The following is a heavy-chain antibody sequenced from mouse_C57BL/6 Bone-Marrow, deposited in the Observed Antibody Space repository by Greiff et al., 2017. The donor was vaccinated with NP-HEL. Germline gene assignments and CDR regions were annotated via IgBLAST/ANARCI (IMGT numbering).Heavy chain of an antibody. J-gene: IGHJ4*01. D-gene: IGHD2-12*01. Sequence: QVQLQQPGAELVKPGASVKLSCKASGYTFTSYWMHWVKQRPGRGLEWIGRIDPNSGGTKYNEKFKSKATLTVDKPSSTAYMQLSILTTKDSSVYYCAKSYDSYDDYAMDYWGQGTSVTVSS. V-gene: IGHV1-72*01. CDR2: IDPNSGGT. CDR1: GYTFTSYW. CDR3: AKSYDSYDDYAMDY.